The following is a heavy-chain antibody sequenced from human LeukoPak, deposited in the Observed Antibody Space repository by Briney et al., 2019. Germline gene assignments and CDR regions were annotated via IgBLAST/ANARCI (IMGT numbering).Heavy chain of an antibody. D-gene: IGHD3-22*01. Sequence: ASVKVSCKASGYTFTSYGISWVRQAPGQGLEWMGWISAYNGNTNYAQKLQGRVTMTTDTSTSTAYMELRSLRSDDTAVYYCASHRYYYYDSSGYYYGDEPSGYFDYWGQGTLVTVSS. J-gene: IGHJ4*02. CDR1: GYTFTSYG. V-gene: IGHV1-18*01. CDR2: ISAYNGNT. CDR3: ASHRYYYYDSSGYYYGDEPSGYFDY.